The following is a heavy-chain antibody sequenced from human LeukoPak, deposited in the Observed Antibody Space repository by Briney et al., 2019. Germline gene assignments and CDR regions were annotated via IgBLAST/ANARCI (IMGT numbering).Heavy chain of an antibody. CDR2: IYYSGST. CDR3: ARSPYYYDSSGYYYGGSFDY. CDR1: GGSISSSSYY. Sequence: SETLSLTCTVSGGSISSSSYYWGWIRQPPGNGLEWIGSIYYSGSTYYNPSLKSRVTISVDTSKNQFSLKLSSVTAADTAVYYCARSPYYYDSSGYYYGGSFDYWGQGTLVTVSS. D-gene: IGHD3-22*01. J-gene: IGHJ4*02. V-gene: IGHV4-39*01.